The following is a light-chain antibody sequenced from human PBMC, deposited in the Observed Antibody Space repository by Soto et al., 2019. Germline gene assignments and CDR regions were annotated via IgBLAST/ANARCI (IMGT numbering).Light chain of an antibody. CDR3: QQYNNWPPIT. CDR1: QSVRSN. Sequence: EVVMTQSPATLSVSPGERATLSCRASQSVRSNLAWYQQKPGQAPRLLIYGASTRATGIPARCSGSGSETEFTLSISSLQSEDFAVYYCQQYNNWPPITFGQGTRLEIK. CDR2: GAS. J-gene: IGKJ5*01. V-gene: IGKV3D-15*01.